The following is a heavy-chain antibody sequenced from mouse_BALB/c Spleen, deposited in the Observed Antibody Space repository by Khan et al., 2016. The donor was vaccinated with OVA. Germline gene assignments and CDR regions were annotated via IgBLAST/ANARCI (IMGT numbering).Heavy chain of an antibody. D-gene: IGHD1-1*01. CDR3: ARAIHYGVSTRFAY. CDR1: GYPLTSYW. Sequence: QVQLQQPGAEFVKPGASVKLSCKASGYPLTSYWLHWVKQRPGQGLEWIGEIDPSDSYTNYNQKFKGQATLTVDKSSSTTYMQLSHLTSEDSAVYYGARAIHYGVSTRFAYWGQGTLVTVSA. CDR2: IDPSDSYT. J-gene: IGHJ3*01. V-gene: IGHV1-69*02.